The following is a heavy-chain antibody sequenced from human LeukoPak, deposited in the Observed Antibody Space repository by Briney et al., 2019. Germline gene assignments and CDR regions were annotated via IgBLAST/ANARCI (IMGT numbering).Heavy chain of an antibody. CDR2: IYPGDSDT. CDR3: ARRAGVVVPAADYYMDV. D-gene: IGHD2-2*01. J-gene: IGHJ6*03. V-gene: IGHV5-51*01. Sequence: GESLKNSCKGSGYTFDTYWIGWVRQMPGKGLEWMGIIYPGDSDTRYSPSFQGQVTISADKSISTAYLQWSSLKASDTAMYYCARRAGVVVPAADYYMDVWGKGTTVTVSS. CDR1: GYTFDTYW.